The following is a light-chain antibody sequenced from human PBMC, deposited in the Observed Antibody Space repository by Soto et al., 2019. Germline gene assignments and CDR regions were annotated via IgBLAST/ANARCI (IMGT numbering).Light chain of an antibody. J-gene: IGKJ5*01. Sequence: DIQLTQSPSFLSASVGDRVTITCRASQGISSYLAWYQQKPGKAPKLLIYAASTLQSGVPSRSSGSGSGTEFTLTISSLQPEDFATYYCQQLNSYPSTFGQGTRLEI. V-gene: IGKV1-9*01. CDR2: AAS. CDR3: QQLNSYPST. CDR1: QGISSY.